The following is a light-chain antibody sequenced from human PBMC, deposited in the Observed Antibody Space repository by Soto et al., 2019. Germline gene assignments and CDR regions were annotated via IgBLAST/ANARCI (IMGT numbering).Light chain of an antibody. Sequence: QSVLTQPPSVSAAPGQKVTISCSGSSSNIGNNFVSWYQQVPGTAPKLLIYDNNKRPSGIPDRFSGSKSGTSATLGITGRQTGDEADYYCGAYDASLGVRLFGGGTKLTVL. CDR1: SSNIGNNF. CDR2: DNN. V-gene: IGLV1-51*01. J-gene: IGLJ2*01. CDR3: GAYDASLGVRL.